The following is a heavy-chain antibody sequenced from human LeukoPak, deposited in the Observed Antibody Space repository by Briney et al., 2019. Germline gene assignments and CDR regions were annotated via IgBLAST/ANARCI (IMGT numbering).Heavy chain of an antibody. J-gene: IGHJ4*02. Sequence: PGGSLRLSCAASGFTSSSYWMSWVRQAPGKGLEWVANIKQDGSEKYYVDSVKGRFTISRDNAKNSLYLQMNSLRAVDTAVYYCARGHGDYDYWGQGTLVTVSS. V-gene: IGHV3-7*01. CDR3: ARGHGDYDY. CDR1: GFTSSSYW. D-gene: IGHD4-17*01. CDR2: IKQDGSEK.